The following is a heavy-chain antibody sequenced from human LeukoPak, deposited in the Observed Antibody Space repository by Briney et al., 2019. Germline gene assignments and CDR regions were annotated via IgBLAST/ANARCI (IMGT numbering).Heavy chain of an antibody. CDR2: TRNKAKSYTT. CDR3: VRGPTGSYSKDYYYNMDV. V-gene: IGHV3-72*01. D-gene: IGHD1-26*01. Sequence: QSGGSLRLSCAASGFTFSSYEMNWVRQAPGKGLEWVGRTRNKAKSYTTEYAASVKGRFTISRDDTKNSLYLQMNSLKTEDTAVYYCVRGPTGSYSKDYYYNMDVWGQGTTVTVSS. J-gene: IGHJ6*02. CDR1: GFTFSSYE.